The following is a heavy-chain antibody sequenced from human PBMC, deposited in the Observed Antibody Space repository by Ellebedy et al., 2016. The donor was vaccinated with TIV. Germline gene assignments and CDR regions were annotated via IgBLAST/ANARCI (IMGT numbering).Heavy chain of an antibody. V-gene: IGHV1-2*02. CDR1: EYSFTGYY. J-gene: IGHJ6*02. CDR3: ARDLGYCSGGSCHYYYYGMDV. Sequence: AASVKVSCKTSEYSFTGYYIHWVRQAPGQGLEWMGWINPNSGGTKYAQKFQGRVTMTRDTSISTAYMELSRLRSDDTAVYYCARDLGYCSGGSCHYYYYGMDVWGQGTTVTVSS. CDR2: INPNSGGT. D-gene: IGHD2-15*01.